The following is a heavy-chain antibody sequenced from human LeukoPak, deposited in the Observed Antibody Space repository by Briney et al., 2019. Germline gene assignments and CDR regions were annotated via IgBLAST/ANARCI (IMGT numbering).Heavy chain of an antibody. D-gene: IGHD3-16*01. CDR2: INHNGNVN. J-gene: IGHJ6*02. CDR3: ARGGGLDV. V-gene: IGHV3-7*03. CDR1: GFTFSSYW. Sequence: GSLRLSCAASGFTFSSYWMNWARQAPGKGLEWVASINHNGNVNYYVDSVKGRFTISIDNAKNSLYLQMSNLRAEDTAVYFCARGGGLDVWGQGATVTVSS.